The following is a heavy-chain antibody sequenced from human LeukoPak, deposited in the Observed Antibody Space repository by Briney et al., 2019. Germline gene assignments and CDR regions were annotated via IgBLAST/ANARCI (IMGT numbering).Heavy chain of an antibody. D-gene: IGHD3-22*01. J-gene: IGHJ4*02. CDR3: TRTYYYDSSGYINFDY. CDR2: IRSKAYGGTT. Sequence: GRCLRLSCTASGFTFGDYAMSWFRQAPGKGLEWVGFIRSKAYGGTTEYAASVKGRFTISRDDSKSIAYLQMNSLKTEDTAVYYCTRTYYYDSSGYINFDYWGQGTLVTVSS. CDR1: GFTFGDYA. V-gene: IGHV3-49*03.